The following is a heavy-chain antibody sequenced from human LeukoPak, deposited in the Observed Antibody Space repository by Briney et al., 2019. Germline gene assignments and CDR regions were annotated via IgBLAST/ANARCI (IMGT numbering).Heavy chain of an antibody. D-gene: IGHD6-13*01. Sequence: SETLSLTCAVYGGSFSGYYWSWIRQPPGKGLEWIGEINHSGSTNYNPSLKSRVTISVDTSKNQFSLKLSSVAAADTAVYYCARFPLARGAAAGTDAYYFDYWGQGTLVTVSS. CDR2: INHSGST. CDR3: ARFPLARGAAAGTDAYYFDY. V-gene: IGHV4-34*01. J-gene: IGHJ4*02. CDR1: GGSFSGYY.